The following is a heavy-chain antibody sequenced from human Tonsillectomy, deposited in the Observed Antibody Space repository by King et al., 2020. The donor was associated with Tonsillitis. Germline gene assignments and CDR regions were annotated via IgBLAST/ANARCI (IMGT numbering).Heavy chain of an antibody. CDR1: GFSLSTSGVG. V-gene: IGHV2-5*01. Sequence: TLKESGPTLVKPTQTLTLTCTFSGFSLSTSGVGVGWIRQPPGKALEWLALIYWNDDKGYSPSLKSRPTITKDTPKNQVVLTMTNMDPVDTATYYCAHSMTTGWIGYYYDYGMDVWGQGTTVTVSS. CDR2: IYWNDDK. D-gene: IGHD4-11*01. J-gene: IGHJ6*02. CDR3: AHSMTTGWIGYYYDYGMDV.